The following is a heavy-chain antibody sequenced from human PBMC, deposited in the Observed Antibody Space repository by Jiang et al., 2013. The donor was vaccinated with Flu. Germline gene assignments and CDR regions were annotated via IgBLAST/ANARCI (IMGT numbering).Heavy chain of an antibody. D-gene: IGHD6-13*01. Sequence: VQLVESGGGVVQPGRSLRLSCAASGFSFSSYTMHWVRRAPGKGLEWLAVISYNGINDHYADSVKGRLTISRDNSKNTLYLQMNGLRVEDTAVYHCARDRVATLSSSDYYYAMGVWGHGTTVTVSS. CDR2: ISYNGIND. CDR3: ARDRVATLSSSDYYYAMGV. J-gene: IGHJ6*02. V-gene: IGHV3-30-3*01. CDR1: GFSFSSYT.